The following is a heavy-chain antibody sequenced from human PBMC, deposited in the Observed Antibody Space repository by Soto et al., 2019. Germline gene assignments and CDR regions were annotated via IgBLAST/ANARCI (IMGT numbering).Heavy chain of an antibody. Sequence: GGSLRLSCAASGFTVSSNYMSWVRQAPGKGLEWVSVIYSGGSTYYADSVKGRFTISRDNSKNTLYLQMNSLRAEDTAVYYCARAGSGSSGSGIEYGMDAWGQGTTVTVSS. V-gene: IGHV3-53*01. CDR1: GFTVSSNY. CDR2: IYSGGST. J-gene: IGHJ6*02. D-gene: IGHD3-10*01. CDR3: ARAGSGSSGSGIEYGMDA.